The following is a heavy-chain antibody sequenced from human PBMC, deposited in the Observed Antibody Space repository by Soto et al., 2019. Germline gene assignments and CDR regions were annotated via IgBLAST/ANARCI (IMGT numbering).Heavy chain of an antibody. CDR2: IIPGLRIT. CDR3: ARRRYCGADCSTHFYSGMDV. D-gene: IGHD2-21*02. V-gene: IGHV1-69*02. J-gene: IGHJ6*02. Sequence: QVQLVQSGAEVRKPGSSVKVSCRASGSTFSSYTVNWVRQAPGQGLEWIGRIIPGLRITDDGRRFTGRVTITAGRYSTPAYMELSSLTSDDPAVYYCARRRYCGADCSTHFYSGMDVGGQGTTVTVSS. CDR1: GSTFSSYT.